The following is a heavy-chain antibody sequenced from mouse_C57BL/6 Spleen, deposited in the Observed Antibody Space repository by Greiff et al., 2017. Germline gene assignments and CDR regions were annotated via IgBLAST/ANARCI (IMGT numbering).Heavy chain of an antibody. V-gene: IGHV3-6*01. J-gene: IGHJ2*01. CDR1: GYSITSGYY. D-gene: IGHD2-3*01. Sequence: EVHLVESGPGLVKPSQSLSLTCSVTGYSITSGYYWNWIRQFPGNKLEWMGYISYDGSNNYNPSLKNRISITRDTSKNQFFLKLNSVTTEDTATYYCARDGGYYVYFDYWGQGTTLTVSS. CDR2: ISYDGSN. CDR3: ARDGGYYVYFDY.